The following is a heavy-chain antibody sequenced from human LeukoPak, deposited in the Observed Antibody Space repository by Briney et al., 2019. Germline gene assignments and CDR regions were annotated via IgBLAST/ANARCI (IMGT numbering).Heavy chain of an antibody. Sequence: GGSLRLSCAASGFTFSSYGMHWVRPAPGKGLEWVSFIRYDGSNEYYADSVRGRFTISRDNSKNTLYLQMNSLRSEDTAVYYCARGRDVLWFGELFAFVDRGLYYMDVWGKGTTVTISS. J-gene: IGHJ6*03. CDR2: IRYDGSNE. CDR1: GFTFSSYG. CDR3: ARGRDVLWFGELFAFVDRGLYYMDV. D-gene: IGHD3-10*01. V-gene: IGHV3-30*02.